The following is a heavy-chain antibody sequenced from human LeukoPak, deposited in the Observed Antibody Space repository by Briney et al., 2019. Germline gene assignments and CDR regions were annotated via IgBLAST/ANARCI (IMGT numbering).Heavy chain of an antibody. D-gene: IGHD3-10*01. V-gene: IGHV4-4*07. CDR3: ARDPTWFGTSSLGYMDV. Sequence: SETLSLTCTVSGYSISSGYYWSWIRQPAGKGLEWIGRIYTSGSTNYNPSLKSRVTMSVDTSKNQFSLKLSSVTAADTAVYYCARDPTWFGTSSLGYMDVWGKGTTVTISS. CDR2: IYTSGST. J-gene: IGHJ6*03. CDR1: GYSISSGYY.